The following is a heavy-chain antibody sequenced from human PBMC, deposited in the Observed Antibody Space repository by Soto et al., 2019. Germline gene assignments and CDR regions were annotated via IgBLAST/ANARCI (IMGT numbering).Heavy chain of an antibody. CDR3: ANSDYYYVFNS. V-gene: IGHV3-53*04. J-gene: IGHJ5*02. Sequence: PGGSLSISCAASGFTVRITYMSWVRQTPGTGLEWVSIIYSGGGTYYADSVKGRLTISRHNSKNTLFLQMDSLRVEDTAVYYCANSDYYYVFNSWGQGTMVTVSS. D-gene: IGHD3-22*01. CDR1: GFTVRITY. CDR2: IYSGGGT.